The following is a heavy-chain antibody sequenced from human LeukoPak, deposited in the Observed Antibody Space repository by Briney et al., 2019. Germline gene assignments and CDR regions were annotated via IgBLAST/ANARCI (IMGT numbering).Heavy chain of an antibody. D-gene: IGHD2-2*01. CDR3: ARLSTSGYCSSTSCYEKFFDY. Sequence: GGSLRLSCAASGFTFNNVWMSWVRQAPGKGLEWVANIKQDGSEKYYVDSVKGRFTISRDNAKNSLYLQMNSLRAEDTAVYYCARLSTSGYCSSTSCYEKFFDYWGQGTLVTVSS. CDR2: IKQDGSEK. V-gene: IGHV3-7*03. J-gene: IGHJ4*02. CDR1: GFTFNNVW.